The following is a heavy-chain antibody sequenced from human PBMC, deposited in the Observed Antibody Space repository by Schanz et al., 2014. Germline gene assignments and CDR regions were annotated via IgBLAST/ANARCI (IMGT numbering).Heavy chain of an antibody. V-gene: IGHV1-2*06. CDR3: AREKGHGYSGLS. D-gene: IGHD5-12*01. CDR2: INPNSGGT. CDR1: GYTFIGYF. J-gene: IGHJ5*02. Sequence: QVQLVQSGAEVKKPGASVKVSCKASGYTFIGYFLHWVRQAPGQGLEWMGRINPNSGGTNYAQKFQGRVTMTRDTSITTAYMDLSGLTSDDTAVYYCAREKGHGYSGLSWGQGTLLAVSS.